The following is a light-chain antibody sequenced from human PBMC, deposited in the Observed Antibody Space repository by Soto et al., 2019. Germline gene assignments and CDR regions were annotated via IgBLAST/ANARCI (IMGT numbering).Light chain of an antibody. CDR2: GAS. CDR3: HQYGSSPGT. V-gene: IGKV3-20*01. CDR1: QSVSIS. J-gene: IGKJ1*01. Sequence: EIVLTQSQATLSLSPGERATLYCRASQSVSISLASYQQKPGHAPTRLIYGASTRATGIPDRFCGSGSGTDFTLTIIRREAEDFAVYYCHQYGSSPGTFGQGTKVDIK.